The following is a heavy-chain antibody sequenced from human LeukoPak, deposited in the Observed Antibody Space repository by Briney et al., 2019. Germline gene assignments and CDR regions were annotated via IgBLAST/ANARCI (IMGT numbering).Heavy chain of an antibody. CDR3: AKYSSSWYPYFDY. V-gene: IGHV3-33*08. CDR1: GFTFSSYW. CDR2: IWYGGSNK. D-gene: IGHD6-13*01. Sequence: GGSLRLSCAASGFTFSSYWMHWVRQAPGKGLEWVAVIWYGGSNKYYADSVKGRFTISRDNSKNTLYLQMNSLRAEDTAVYYCAKYSSSWYPYFDYWGQGTLVTVSS. J-gene: IGHJ4*02.